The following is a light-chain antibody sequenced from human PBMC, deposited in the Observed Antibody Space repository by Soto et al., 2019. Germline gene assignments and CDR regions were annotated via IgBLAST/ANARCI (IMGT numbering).Light chain of an antibody. CDR3: QNYNKAPWT. J-gene: IGKJ1*01. CDR1: QGIYTF. V-gene: IGKV1-27*01. CDR2: GAS. Sequence: IQMTQSPSSLSASVGDRVTITCRASQGIYTFLAWYQQKPGEVPKLLIYGASTLQSGVPSRFSGGGSGTDFILTISSLQPEDVATYYCQNYNKAPWTFGQGTKV.